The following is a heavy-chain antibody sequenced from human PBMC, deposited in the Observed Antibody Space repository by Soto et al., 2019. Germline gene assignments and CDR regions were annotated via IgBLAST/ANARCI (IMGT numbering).Heavy chain of an antibody. D-gene: IGHD1-1*01. V-gene: IGHV1-69*04. CDR3: ARVGGTVDY. CDR1: GYTFTGYY. CDR2: IIPILGVA. Sequence: GASVKVSCKASGYTFTGYYMHWVRQAPGQGLEWMGRIIPILGVANYAQKFQGRVTMTADKSTSTAYMELSSLRSEDTAVYYCARVGGTVDYWGQGTLVTVSS. J-gene: IGHJ4*02.